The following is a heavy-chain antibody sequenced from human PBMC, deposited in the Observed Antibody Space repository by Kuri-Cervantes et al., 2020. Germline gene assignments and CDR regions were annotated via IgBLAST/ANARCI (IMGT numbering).Heavy chain of an antibody. J-gene: IGHJ4*02. CDR2: IYYSGST. Sequence: SCTVSGGSISSGDYYWSWIRQPPGKGLEWIGYIYYSGSTYYNPSLKSRVTISVDTSKNQFSLKLSSVTAADTAVYYCARPSSWYYFDYWGQGTLVTVSS. D-gene: IGHD6-13*01. V-gene: IGHV4-30-4*01. CDR1: GGSISSGDYY. CDR3: ARPSSWYYFDY.